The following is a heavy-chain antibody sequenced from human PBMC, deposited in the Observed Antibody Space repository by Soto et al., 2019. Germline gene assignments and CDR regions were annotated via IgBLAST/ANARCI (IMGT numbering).Heavy chain of an antibody. CDR2: ISAYNGNT. D-gene: IGHD6-6*01. J-gene: IGHJ3*02. Sequence: ASVKVSCKASGYTFTSCGISWVRQAPGQGLEWMGWISAYNGNTNYAQKLQGRVTMTTDTSTSTAYMELRSLRSDDTAVYYCARSVEYSSSSAALDIWGQGTMVTVSS. CDR3: ARSVEYSSSSAALDI. V-gene: IGHV1-18*01. CDR1: GYTFTSCG.